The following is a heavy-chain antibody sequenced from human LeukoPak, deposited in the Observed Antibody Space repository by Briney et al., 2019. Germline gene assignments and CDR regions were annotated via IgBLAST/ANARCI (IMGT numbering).Heavy chain of an antibody. CDR3: ALIPFDCNYGMDV. CDR1: GGSLSGYY. D-gene: IGHD2-21*02. J-gene: IGHJ6*02. V-gene: IGHV4-34*01. CDR2: INHRGST. Sequence: SETLSLTCTVYGGSLSGYYWNWIRQPPGKGLEWIGEINHRGSTNYNPSLKSRATISVDTSKTQFSLRLSSVTAADTAVYYCALIPFDCNYGMDVWGQGTTVTVSS.